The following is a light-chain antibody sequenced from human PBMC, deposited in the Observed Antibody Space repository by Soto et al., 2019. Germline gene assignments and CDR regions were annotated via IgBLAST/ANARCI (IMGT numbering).Light chain of an antibody. CDR3: QQYGSSGT. J-gene: IGKJ1*01. CDR2: DAS. Sequence: EIVLTQSPGTLSLSPGERATLSCRASQSVRSSSLAWYQQKPGQAPRLLIYDASNRATGIPARFSGSGSGTDFTLTISRLEPEDFAVYYCQQYGSSGTFGQGTKVDI. CDR1: QSVRSSS. V-gene: IGKV3-20*01.